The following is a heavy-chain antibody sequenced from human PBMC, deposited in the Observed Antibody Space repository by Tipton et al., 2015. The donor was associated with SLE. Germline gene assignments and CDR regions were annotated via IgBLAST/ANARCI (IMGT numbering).Heavy chain of an antibody. J-gene: IGHJ3*02. D-gene: IGHD6-13*01. CDR1: GFTFSSYA. CDR2: ISYDGSNK. CDR3: ARESWGRGFDAFDI. Sequence: SLRLSCAASGFTFSSYAMHWVRQAPGKGLEWVAVISYDGSNKYYADSVKGRFTISRDNSKNTLYLQMNSLRAEDTAVYYCARESWGRGFDAFDIWGQGTMVTVSS. V-gene: IGHV3-30*04.